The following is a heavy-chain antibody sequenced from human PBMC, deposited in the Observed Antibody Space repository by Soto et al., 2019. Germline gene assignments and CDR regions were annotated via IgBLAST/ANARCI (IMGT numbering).Heavy chain of an antibody. J-gene: IGHJ4*02. CDR3: ARVSSGGYSYGSGHFDY. D-gene: IGHD5-18*01. CDR2: ISSSSSTI. V-gene: IGHV3-48*02. CDR1: GFTFSSYS. Sequence: GGSLRLSCAASGFTFSSYSMNWVHQAPGKGLEWVSYISSSSSTIYYADSVKGRFTISRDNAKNSLYLQMNSLRDEDTAVYYCARVSSGGYSYGSGHFDYWGQGTLVTVSS.